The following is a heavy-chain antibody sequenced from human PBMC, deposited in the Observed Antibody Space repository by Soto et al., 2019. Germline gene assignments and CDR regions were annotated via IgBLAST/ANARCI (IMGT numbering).Heavy chain of an antibody. V-gene: IGHV3-23*01. CDR2: ITRTDST. CDR1: GFTFSNYA. J-gene: IGHJ4*02. D-gene: IGHD3-3*01. Sequence: PGGSLRLSCTASGFTFSNYAMSWVRQAPGKGLEWVSAITRTDSTYYADSVKGRFTISRDNSKNTLYLQMNSLRAEDTAVYYCARDRDFNFDYWGQGTLVTVSS. CDR3: ARDRDFNFDY.